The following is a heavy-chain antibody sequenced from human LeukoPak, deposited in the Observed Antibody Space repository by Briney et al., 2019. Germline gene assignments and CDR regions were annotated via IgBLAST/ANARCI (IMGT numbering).Heavy chain of an antibody. J-gene: IGHJ4*02. CDR2: ISGSGGRT. Sequence: GGSLRLSCAASGFTFSSYAMSWVRQAPGKGLEWVSAISGSGGRTYYADSVKGRFTTSRDNSKNTLYLQMNSLRAEDTAVYYCAKDSHVVVVAGFFDYWGQGTLVTVSS. D-gene: IGHD2-15*01. CDR1: GFTFSSYA. CDR3: AKDSHVVVVAGFFDY. V-gene: IGHV3-23*01.